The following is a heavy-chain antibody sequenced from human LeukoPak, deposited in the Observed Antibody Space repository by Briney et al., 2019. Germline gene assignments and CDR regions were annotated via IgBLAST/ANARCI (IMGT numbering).Heavy chain of an antibody. V-gene: IGHV1-2*02. CDR1: GHTFTDYH. Sequence: ASVTVSCTASGHTFTDYHIHWVRQAPGQGLEWMGWINPNTGGTNYAEKFQGRVTMTRDTSFSTAYMELSGLRFADTAVYYCARFRHVAVAGTPHFDFWGQGTLVTVSS. CDR2: INPNTGGT. D-gene: IGHD6-19*01. J-gene: IGHJ4*02. CDR3: ARFRHVAVAGTPHFDF.